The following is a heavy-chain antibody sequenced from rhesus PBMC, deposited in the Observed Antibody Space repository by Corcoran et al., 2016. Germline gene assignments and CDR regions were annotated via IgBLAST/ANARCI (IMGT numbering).Heavy chain of an antibody. V-gene: IGHV2-1*01. CDR2: IYWDDDK. D-gene: IGHD1-1*01. Sequence: QVTLKESGPALVKPTQTLTLTCTFSGFSLSTSGMGVGWIRQPPGKTLEWLAHIYWDDDKRYSTSLKSRLTISKDPSKNQVVLTMTNMDPVDTATYYCARRQGAGTLDVWGRGVLVTVSS. CDR3: ARRQGAGTLDV. J-gene: IGHJ5-2*02. CDR1: GFSLSTSGMG.